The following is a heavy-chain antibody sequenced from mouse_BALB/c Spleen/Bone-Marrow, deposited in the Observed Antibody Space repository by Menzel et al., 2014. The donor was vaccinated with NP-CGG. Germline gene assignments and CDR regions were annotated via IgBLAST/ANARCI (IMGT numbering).Heavy chain of an antibody. V-gene: IGHV5-12-2*01. J-gene: IGHJ4*01. D-gene: IGHD2-1*01. CDR2: ISNGGGST. CDR1: GFTFSSYI. CDR3: ARQGVYYGKTYYAMDY. Sequence: EVKLVESGGGLVQPGGSLKISCAASGFTFSSYIISWVRQTPEKRLEWVAYISNGGGSTYYPDTVKGRFTISRDNAKNTLYLQMISLKSEDTAMYYCARQGVYYGKTYYAMDYWGQGTSVTVSS.